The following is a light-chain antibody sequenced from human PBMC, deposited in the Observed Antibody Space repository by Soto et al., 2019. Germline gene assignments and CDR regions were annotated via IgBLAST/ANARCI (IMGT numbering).Light chain of an antibody. CDR2: HAS. CDR1: QSISNC. V-gene: IGKV1-5*01. J-gene: IGKJ1*01. CDR3: QQYNSYS. Sequence: DIQMTQSPSTLPASVGDRVTITCRASQSISNCLAWYQQKPGTAPKVLIYHASNLQSGVPSSFSGSGSGTEFTLTISSLQPDDFATYYCQQYNSYSFGQGTKVDIK.